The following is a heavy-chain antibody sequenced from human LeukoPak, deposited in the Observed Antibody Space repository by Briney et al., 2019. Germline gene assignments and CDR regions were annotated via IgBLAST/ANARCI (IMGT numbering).Heavy chain of an antibody. Sequence: PGRSLRLSCAASGFSFSTYGMRWFRQAPGKGLEWVAVISFDGSDQYYADSVKGRFTVSRDNSKNTLYLQMNSLRAEDTAVYYCAKLGCSSTRCYINYWGQGTLVTVSS. CDR1: GFSFSTYG. CDR3: AKLGCSSTRCYINY. V-gene: IGHV3-30*18. D-gene: IGHD2-2*01. J-gene: IGHJ4*02. CDR2: ISFDGSDQ.